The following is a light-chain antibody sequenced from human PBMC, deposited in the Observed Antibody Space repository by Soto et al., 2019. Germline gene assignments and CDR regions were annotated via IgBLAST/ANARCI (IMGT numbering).Light chain of an antibody. CDR1: QSVGTS. Sequence: EIALTQSQATLCVSPGERAPLXCRASQSVGTSLAWYQQIPGQAPRLLIYGTSSRATGIPARFSGSGSGTEFTLTISTLQSEDFAVYHCQQYKSWPRTFGQGTKVDIK. J-gene: IGKJ1*01. CDR3: QQYKSWPRT. V-gene: IGKV3-15*01. CDR2: GTS.